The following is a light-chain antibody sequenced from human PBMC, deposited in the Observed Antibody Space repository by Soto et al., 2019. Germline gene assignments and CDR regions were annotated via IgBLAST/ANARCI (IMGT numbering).Light chain of an antibody. V-gene: IGLV2-14*01. J-gene: IGLJ2*01. CDR1: SSDVGGYNY. Sequence: QSALTQPASVSGSPGQSITISCTGTSSDVGGYNYVSWYQQHPGKAPKLMIYDVSNRPSGVSNRFSGSKSGNTASLTISGLQAEDEADDYCSSYTGSSSVVFGGGTKLTVL. CDR3: SSYTGSSSVV. CDR2: DVS.